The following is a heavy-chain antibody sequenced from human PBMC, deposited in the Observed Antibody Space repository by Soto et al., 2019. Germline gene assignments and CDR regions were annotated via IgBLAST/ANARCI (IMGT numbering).Heavy chain of an antibody. Sequence: PGGSLRLSCAASGFTFINYSMHWVRQAPAKGLEWVAVISQDGDKEYYADSVKGRFTISRDNSKNTLYLQLNSLRPEDTAVYYCERAWSVANPGYWGQGTQVTVSS. CDR3: ERAWSVANPGY. CDR2: ISQDGDKE. CDR1: GFTFINYS. V-gene: IGHV3-30-3*01. J-gene: IGHJ4*02. D-gene: IGHD5-12*01.